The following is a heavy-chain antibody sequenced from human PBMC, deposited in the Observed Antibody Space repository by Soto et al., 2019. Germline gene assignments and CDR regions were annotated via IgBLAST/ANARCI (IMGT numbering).Heavy chain of an antibody. D-gene: IGHD2-2*02. J-gene: IGHJ6*02. Sequence: GGSLRLSCAASGFTFSDYYMSWIRQAPGKGLEWVSYISSSSSYTNYADSVKGRFTISRDNAKNSLYLQMNSLRAEDTAVYYCARNLRPRYCSSTSCYNYYAYGRDVGGQGPTV. CDR1: GFTFSDYY. CDR3: ARNLRPRYCSSTSCYNYYAYGRDV. V-gene: IGHV3-11*06. CDR2: ISSSSSYT.